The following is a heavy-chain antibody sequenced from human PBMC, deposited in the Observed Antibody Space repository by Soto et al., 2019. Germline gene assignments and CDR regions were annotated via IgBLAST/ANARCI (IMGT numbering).Heavy chain of an antibody. CDR3: ARDRGNYYDSSGYYEVYYYYYHGMDV. Sequence: ASVKVSCKASGYTFTSYGISWVRQAPGQGLEWMGWISAYNGNTNYAQKLQGRVTMTTDTSTSTAYMELRSLRSDDTAVYYCARDRGNYYDSSGYYEVYYYYYHGMDVWGQGTTVTVSS. CDR1: GYTFTSYG. V-gene: IGHV1-18*01. D-gene: IGHD3-22*01. CDR2: ISAYNGNT. J-gene: IGHJ6*02.